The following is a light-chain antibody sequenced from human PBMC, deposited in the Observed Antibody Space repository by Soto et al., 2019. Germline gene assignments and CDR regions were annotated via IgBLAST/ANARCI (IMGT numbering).Light chain of an antibody. CDR3: QQSYNTPIT. J-gene: IGKJ5*01. CDR1: QSINSY. V-gene: IGKV1-39*01. CDR2: ATS. Sequence: DIPMTQSPSSLSASVGDRVTITCRASQSINSYLSWYQQKPGKAPKLLIYATSTLQSEVPSRFSGSGSGTDFTLTISSLQPEDFATYYCQQSYNTPITFGQGTRLEIK.